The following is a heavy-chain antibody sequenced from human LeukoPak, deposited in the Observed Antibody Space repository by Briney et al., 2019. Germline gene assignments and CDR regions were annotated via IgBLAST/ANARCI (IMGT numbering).Heavy chain of an antibody. CDR2: IYSGGST. Sequence: PGGSLRLSCAASGFTFSSYSMNWVRQAPGKGLEWVSVIYSGGSTYYADSVKGRFTISRDNSKNTLYLQMNSLRAEDTAVYYCARADQLLGNAFDIWGQGTMVTVSS. D-gene: IGHD2-2*01. J-gene: IGHJ3*02. CDR3: ARADQLLGNAFDI. CDR1: GFTFSSYS. V-gene: IGHV3-66*02.